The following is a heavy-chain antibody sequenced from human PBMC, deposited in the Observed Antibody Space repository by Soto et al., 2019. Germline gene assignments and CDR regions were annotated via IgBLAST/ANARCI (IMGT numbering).Heavy chain of an antibody. V-gene: IGHV4-34*01. CDR3: ARRHSSSWYGIDY. CDR1: GGSFSGYY. J-gene: IGHJ4*02. Sequence: SETLSLTCAVYGGSFSGYYWSWIRQPPGKGLEWIGEINHSGSTNYNPSLKSRVTISVDTSKNQFSLKLSSVTAADTAVYYCARRHSSSWYGIDYWGQGTLVTVSS. D-gene: IGHD6-13*01. CDR2: INHSGST.